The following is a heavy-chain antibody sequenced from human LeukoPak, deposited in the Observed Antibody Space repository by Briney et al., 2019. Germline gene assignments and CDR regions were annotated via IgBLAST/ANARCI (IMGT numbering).Heavy chain of an antibody. V-gene: IGHV4-34*01. CDR1: GGSVSVYY. CDR2: INHSVST. D-gene: IGHD3-10*01. CDR3: ARGLSPRINMVRGVRPPFRGVFDY. J-gene: IGHJ4*02. Sequence: PETLSLACAVEGGSVSVYYGSWIRQPPGKGLGWIGEINHSVSTTYNPSPTSRVTISVDTPKNQFSLKLRSVTGADTAVYYCARGLSPRINMVRGVRPPFRGVFDYWGQGTLVTVSS.